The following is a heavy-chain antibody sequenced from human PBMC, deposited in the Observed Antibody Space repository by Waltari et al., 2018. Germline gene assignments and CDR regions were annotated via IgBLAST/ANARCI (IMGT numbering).Heavy chain of an antibody. V-gene: IGHV3-49*04. CDR3: TRDVRNIDY. CDR2: IRTKASGGTA. J-gene: IGHJ4*02. Sequence: EVQLLESGGDLVQPGRSLRISCTASGFPFNNYYLSWVRQAPGKGLEWVGFIRTKASGGTAEYAASVKGRFIFSRDDSKSIAYLQMNSLKTDDTAVYYCTRDVRNIDYWGQGTLVTVSS. CDR1: GFPFNNYY.